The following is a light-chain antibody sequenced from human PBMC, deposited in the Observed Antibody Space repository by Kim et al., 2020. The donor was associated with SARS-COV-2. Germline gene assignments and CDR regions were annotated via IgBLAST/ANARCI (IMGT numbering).Light chain of an antibody. Sequence: EKVMTQSPATLSVSPGERATLSCRASQSVSSNLAWYQQKPGQAPRLLIYGASTRATGIPARFSGSGSGTEFTITISSLQSEDFAVYYCQQYNNWPYTFGQGTKLEI. CDR1: QSVSSN. CDR2: GAS. CDR3: QQYNNWPYT. J-gene: IGKJ2*01. V-gene: IGKV3-15*01.